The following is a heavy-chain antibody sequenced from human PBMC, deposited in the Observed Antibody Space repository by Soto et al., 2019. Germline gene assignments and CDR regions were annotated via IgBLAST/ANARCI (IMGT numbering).Heavy chain of an antibody. CDR1: DGSISSSSYY. D-gene: IGHD6-6*01. V-gene: IGHV4-39*01. Sequence: SETLSLTCIVSDGSISSSSYYWGWIRQPPGKGLEWIGSIFYRGSTYYNPSLKSRVSISVDTSKNQFSLNLNSVTAADTAVYYCASPLTNSSTSGSDYWGQGIPVTVSS. CDR3: ASPLTNSSTSGSDY. J-gene: IGHJ4*02. CDR2: IFYRGST.